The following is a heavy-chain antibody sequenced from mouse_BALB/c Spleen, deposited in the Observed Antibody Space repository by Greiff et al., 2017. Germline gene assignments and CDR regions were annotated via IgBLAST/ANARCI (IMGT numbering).Heavy chain of an antibody. CDR3: ARLYYDYDEAWFAY. CDR2: ISSGGSYT. V-gene: IGHV5-6*01. CDR1: GFTFSSYG. Sequence: EVMLVESGGDLVKPGGSLKLSCAASGFTFSSYGMSWVRQTPDKRLEWVATISSGGSYTYYPDSVKGRFTISRDNAKNTLYLQMSSLKSEDTAMYYCARLYYDYDEAWFAYWGQGTLVTVSA. D-gene: IGHD2-4*01. J-gene: IGHJ3*01.